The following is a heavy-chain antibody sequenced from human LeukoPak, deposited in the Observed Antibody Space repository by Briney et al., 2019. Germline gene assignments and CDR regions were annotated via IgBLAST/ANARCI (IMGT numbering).Heavy chain of an antibody. CDR1: GFTFSDYY. CDR3: AREAAAGTGYYYYYGMDV. D-gene: IGHD6-13*01. CDR2: ISSSSSYT. J-gene: IGHJ6*04. Sequence: GGSLRLSCAASGFTFSDYYMSWIRQAPGKGLEWVSYISSSSSYTNYADSVKGRFTISRDNAKNSLYLQMNSLRAEGTAVYYCAREAAAGTGYYYYYGMDVWGKGTTVTVSS. V-gene: IGHV3-11*06.